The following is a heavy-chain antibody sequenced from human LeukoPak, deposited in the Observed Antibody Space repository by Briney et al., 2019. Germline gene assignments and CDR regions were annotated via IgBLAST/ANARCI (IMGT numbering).Heavy chain of an antibody. J-gene: IGHJ4*02. Sequence: PGGSLRLSCAASGFTFSTYSMNWVRQAPGEGLEWVSCIDRSSSTIYYADSAKGRFTVSRDNAKNSLFLQMNSLRAEDTAVYYCARYHYDSGREFDCWGQGTLVTVSS. CDR3: ARYHYDSGREFDC. CDR1: GFTFSTYS. CDR2: IDRSSSTI. V-gene: IGHV3-48*01. D-gene: IGHD3-22*01.